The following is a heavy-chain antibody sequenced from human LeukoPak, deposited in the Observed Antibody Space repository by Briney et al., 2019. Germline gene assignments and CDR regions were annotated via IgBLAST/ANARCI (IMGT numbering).Heavy chain of an antibody. J-gene: IGHJ3*02. V-gene: IGHV4-39*07. D-gene: IGHD5-12*01. CDR1: GGSISSRSYY. Sequence: SETLSLTCTVSGGSISSRSYYWGWIRQPPGKGLEWIGSIYYSGSTYYNPSLKSRVTISVDKSKNQFSLKLSSVTAADTAVYYCASFGTLGSGYDWDDAFDIWGQGTMVTVSS. CDR3: ASFGTLGSGYDWDDAFDI. CDR2: IYYSGST.